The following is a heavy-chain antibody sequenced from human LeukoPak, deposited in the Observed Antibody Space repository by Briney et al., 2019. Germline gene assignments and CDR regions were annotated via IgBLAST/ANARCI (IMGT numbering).Heavy chain of an antibody. Sequence: GGSLRLSCAASGFTFSSYWMSWVRQAPGKGLEWVANIKQDGSEKYYVDSVKGRFTISRDNAKNSLYLQMNSLRAEDTAVYYCAREAKTIFGVVIMAVSADYWGQGTLVTVSS. V-gene: IGHV3-7*01. CDR3: AREAKTIFGVVIMAVSADY. J-gene: IGHJ4*02. CDR1: GFTFSSYW. CDR2: IKQDGSEK. D-gene: IGHD3-3*01.